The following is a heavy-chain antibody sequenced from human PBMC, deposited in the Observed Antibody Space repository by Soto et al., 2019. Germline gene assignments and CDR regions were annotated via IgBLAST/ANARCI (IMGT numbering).Heavy chain of an antibody. Sequence: EVQLVESGGGLVQPGRSLRLSCAASGFTFDDYAMHWVRQAPGKGLEWVSGISWNSGSIGYADSVKGRFTISRDNAKNSLYLQMSSLTAEDSAIYYCARGSTDSYPGSRIFDFWGRGTLVTVSS. J-gene: IGHJ4*02. V-gene: IGHV3-9*01. CDR1: GFTFDDYA. CDR3: ARGSTDSYPGSRIFDF. D-gene: IGHD3-10*01. CDR2: ISWNSGSI.